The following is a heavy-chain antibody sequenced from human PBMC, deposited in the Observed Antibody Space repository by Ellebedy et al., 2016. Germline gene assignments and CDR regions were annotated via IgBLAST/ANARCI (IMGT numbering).Heavy chain of an antibody. CDR3: RQGHYADY. V-gene: IGHV3-23*01. CDR2: ISGNGDKR. Sequence: GGSLRLXCAASGLTFSNFFMSWVRQAPGKGLEWVATISGNGDKRDFADSVQGRFTISRDNFRNTLHLQMNNLRGEDTAVYYCRQGHYADYWGQGTLVTVSS. J-gene: IGHJ4*02. CDR1: GLTFSNFF.